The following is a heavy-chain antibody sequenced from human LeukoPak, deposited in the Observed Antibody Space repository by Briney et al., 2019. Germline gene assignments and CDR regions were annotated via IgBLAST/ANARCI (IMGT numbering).Heavy chain of an antibody. Sequence: SETLSLTCTVSGGSISSNYWSWIRQPPGKGLEWIGHIYYSGSTNYNPSLKSRVTISVDTSKNQFSLKLSSVTAADTAVYYCARVVAYSSGWTPFDYWGQGTLVTVSS. D-gene: IGHD6-19*01. CDR2: IYYSGST. J-gene: IGHJ4*02. CDR1: GGSISSNY. CDR3: ARVVAYSSGWTPFDY. V-gene: IGHV4-59*01.